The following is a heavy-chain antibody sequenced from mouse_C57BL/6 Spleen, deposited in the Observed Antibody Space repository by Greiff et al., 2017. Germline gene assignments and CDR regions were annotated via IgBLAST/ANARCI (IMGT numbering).Heavy chain of an antibody. D-gene: IGHD1-1*01. CDR2: IYPRDGST. Sequence: VQLQQSDAELVKPGASVKISCKVSGYTFTDHTIHWMKQRPEQGLEWIGYIYPRDGSTKYNEKFKGKATLSADKSSSTAYMQINSLTSEDAAVYFCARRLYYGSRDGYFDVWGTGTTVTVSS. J-gene: IGHJ1*03. V-gene: IGHV1-78*01. CDR1: GYTFTDHT. CDR3: ARRLYYGSRDGYFDV.